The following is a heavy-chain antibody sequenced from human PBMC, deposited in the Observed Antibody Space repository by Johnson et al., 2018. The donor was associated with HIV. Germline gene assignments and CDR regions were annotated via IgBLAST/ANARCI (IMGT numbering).Heavy chain of an antibody. D-gene: IGHD3-3*01. CDR3: ARYFGVVIYDAFDI. Sequence: QVQLVESGGGVVQPGRSLRLSCAASGFTFSSYGMHWVRQAPGKGLEWVAVISYDGSNKYYADSVKGRFTISSDNSKNTLYLQMHSLRAEDTALYYCARYFGVVIYDAFDIWGQGTMVTVSS. CDR1: GFTFSSYG. V-gene: IGHV3-30*03. J-gene: IGHJ3*02. CDR2: ISYDGSNK.